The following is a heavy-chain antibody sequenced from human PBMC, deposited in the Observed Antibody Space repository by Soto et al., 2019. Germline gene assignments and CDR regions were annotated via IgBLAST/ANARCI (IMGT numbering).Heavy chain of an antibody. CDR1: GGSISSDNW. CDR2: VFHSGTT. Sequence: QVQLQESGPGLVKPSGTLSLTCAVSGGSISSDNWWTWVRQPPGKGLEWLGEVFHSGTTNYNPSLKRRVSLSVSKSKPPFSLRLGSVAAADPAVYYCARRQYFAFWRSYSSSKHALDVWGQGTAVTVSS. V-gene: IGHV4-4*02. J-gene: IGHJ6*02. D-gene: IGHD3-3*01. CDR3: ARRQYFAFWRSYSSSKHALDV.